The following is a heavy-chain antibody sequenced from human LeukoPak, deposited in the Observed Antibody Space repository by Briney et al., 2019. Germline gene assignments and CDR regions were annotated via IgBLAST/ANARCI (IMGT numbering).Heavy chain of an antibody. V-gene: IGHV3-30*04. CDR2: ISHDGSNK. J-gene: IGHJ6*04. CDR3: ARDLGYSYGTPYFYYGMDA. Sequence: QSGGSLRLSCAASGFTFSSYAMHWVRQAPGKGLEWVAVISHDGSNKYYADFVKGRFTISRDNSKNTLDLQMNSLRAEDTAVYYCARDLGYSYGTPYFYYGMDAWGKGTTVTVSS. D-gene: IGHD5-18*01. CDR1: GFTFSSYA.